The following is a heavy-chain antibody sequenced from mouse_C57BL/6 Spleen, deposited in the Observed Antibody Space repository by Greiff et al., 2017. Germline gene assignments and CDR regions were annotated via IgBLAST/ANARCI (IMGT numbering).Heavy chain of an antibody. CDR2: IYPRSGNT. CDR1: GYTFTSYG. D-gene: IGHD1-1*01. Sequence: VQLVESGAELARPGASVKLSCKASGYTFTSYGISWVKQRTGQGLEWIGEIYPRSGNTYYNEKFKGKATLTADKSSSTAYMELRSLTSEDSAVYFWARDYGSSGGNYFDYWGQGTTLTVSS. V-gene: IGHV1-81*01. J-gene: IGHJ2*01. CDR3: ARDYGSSGGNYFDY.